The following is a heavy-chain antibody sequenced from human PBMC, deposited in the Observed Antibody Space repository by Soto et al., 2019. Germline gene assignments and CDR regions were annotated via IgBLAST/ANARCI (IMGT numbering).Heavy chain of an antibody. J-gene: IGHJ4*02. CDR2: INPSSGDT. Sequence: ASVKVSCKASGYSFTGYYLHWVRQAPGQGLEWMGWINPSSGDTNYAQKFRGWVTMTRDTSINTAYMEVNRLRSGDTAVYYCARISRDGVDFWGQGTLVTVSS. V-gene: IGHV1-2*04. CDR3: ARISRDGVDF. D-gene: IGHD3-3*01. CDR1: GYSFTGYY.